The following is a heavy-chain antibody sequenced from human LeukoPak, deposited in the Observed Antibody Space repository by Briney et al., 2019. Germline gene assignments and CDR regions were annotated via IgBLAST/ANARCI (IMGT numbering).Heavy chain of an antibody. D-gene: IGHD2-2*01. J-gene: IGHJ3*02. CDR3: ARFSAMYAFDI. CDR1: GYSISSGYY. CDR2: IYHSGST. V-gene: IGHV4-38-2*01. Sequence: PSETLSLTCAVSGYSISSGYYWGWIRQPPGKGLEWIGSIYHSGSTYYNPSLKSRVNISVDTSKNQFSLKLSSVTAADTAVYYCARFSAMYAFDIWGQGTMVTVSS.